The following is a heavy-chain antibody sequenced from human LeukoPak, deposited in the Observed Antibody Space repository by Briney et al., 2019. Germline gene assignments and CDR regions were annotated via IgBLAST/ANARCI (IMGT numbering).Heavy chain of an antibody. D-gene: IGHD3-22*01. J-gene: IGHJ4*02. V-gene: IGHV3-21*01. CDR1: GYTFSDFS. CDR2: ISVRSNYR. Sequence: VGSLTLSCAASGYTFSDFSVNWVRQAPGKGLEWVSSISVRSNYRYYADSVRGRFTISRDDARDSLFLQMNSLRAEDTAVYFCVRLRRNNDRSGYYYYYDYWGQGPLVTVCS. CDR3: VRLRRNNDRSGYYYYYDY.